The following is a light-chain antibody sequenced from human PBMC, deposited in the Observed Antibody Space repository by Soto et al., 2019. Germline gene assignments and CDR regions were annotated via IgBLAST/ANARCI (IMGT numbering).Light chain of an antibody. CDR1: QSISSY. V-gene: IGKV1-39*01. Sequence: DIQMTQSPSSLSASVGDRVTITCQASQSISSYLNWYQQKPGKAPKLLIYAASSLQSGVPARFSGSGSGTDFTRTISSLQPEYFATYYCQQSYSTPPTFGQGTRLEIK. J-gene: IGKJ5*01. CDR3: QQSYSTPPT. CDR2: AAS.